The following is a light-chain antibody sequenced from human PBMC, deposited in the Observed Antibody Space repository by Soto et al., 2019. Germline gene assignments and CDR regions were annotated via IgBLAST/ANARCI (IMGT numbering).Light chain of an antibody. CDR3: QVWDSSSDHPYV. V-gene: IGLV3-21*02. CDR2: DDS. J-gene: IGLJ1*01. CDR1: NLGSKS. Sequence: SYELTQPPSVSVAPGQTARITGGGNNLGSKSVHWYQQKPGQAPVLVVYDDSDRPSGIPERFSGSNSGNTATLTISRVEAGDEADYYCQVWDSSSDHPYVFGTGTKLTVL.